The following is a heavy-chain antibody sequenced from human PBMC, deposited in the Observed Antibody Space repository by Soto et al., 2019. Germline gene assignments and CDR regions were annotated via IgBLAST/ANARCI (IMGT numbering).Heavy chain of an antibody. CDR3: AKDHLTTTVTTVGY. CDR2: ISYHGSDK. CDR1: GFTFRNYG. J-gene: IGHJ4*02. Sequence: QVHLVESGGGVVQPGRSLRLSCAASGFTFRNYGMHWVRQAPGKGLEWVAVISYHGSDKYYADSVKGRFTISRDNSKNTLYLQMDSLRAEDTAVYYCAKDHLTTTVTTVGYWGQGTLVTVSS. V-gene: IGHV3-30*18. D-gene: IGHD4-17*01.